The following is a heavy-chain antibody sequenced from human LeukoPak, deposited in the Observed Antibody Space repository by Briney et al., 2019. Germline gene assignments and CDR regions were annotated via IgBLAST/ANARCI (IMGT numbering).Heavy chain of an antibody. J-gene: IGHJ4*02. CDR3: ARDTGIVGATLDY. D-gene: IGHD1-26*01. Sequence: KPSETLSLTCTVSGGSISSSSYYWGWIRQPPGKGLEWIGSIYYSGSTYYNPSLKSRVTISVDTSKSQFSLKLSSVTAADTAVYYCARDTGIVGATLDYWGQGTLVTVSS. CDR1: GGSISSSSYY. V-gene: IGHV4-39*07. CDR2: IYYSGST.